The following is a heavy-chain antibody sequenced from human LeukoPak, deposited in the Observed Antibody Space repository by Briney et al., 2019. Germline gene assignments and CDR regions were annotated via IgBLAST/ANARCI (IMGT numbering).Heavy chain of an antibody. V-gene: IGHV1-2*06. CDR1: GYTFTGYY. CDR3: ARAAMVRGVTLIDY. J-gene: IGHJ4*02. D-gene: IGHD3-10*01. CDR2: INPNSGGT. Sequence: GASVKVSCKASGYTFTGYYMHWVRQAPGQGLEWMGRINPNSGGTNYAQKFQGRVTMTRDTSISTAYMELSRLRSDDTAVYYCARAAMVRGVTLIDYWGQGTLVTVSS.